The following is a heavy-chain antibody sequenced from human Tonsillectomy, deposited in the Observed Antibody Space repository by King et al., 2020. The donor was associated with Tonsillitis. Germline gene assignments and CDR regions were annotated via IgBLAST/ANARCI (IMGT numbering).Heavy chain of an antibody. D-gene: IGHD3-22*01. Sequence: VQLQESGPGLVKPSGTLSLTCAVSGGSISSSNWWSWVRQPPGKGLEWIGEIYHSGSTNYNPSLKSRVPISVDKSKNQFSLKLSSVAAADTAVYYCARDSLYYDSSGYDGLCYWGQGTLVTVSS. CDR1: GGSISSSNW. CDR3: ARDSLYYDSSGYDGLCY. V-gene: IGHV4-4*02. CDR2: IYHSGST. J-gene: IGHJ4*02.